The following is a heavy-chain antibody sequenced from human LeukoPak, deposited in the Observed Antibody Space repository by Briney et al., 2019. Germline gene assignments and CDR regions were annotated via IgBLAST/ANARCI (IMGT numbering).Heavy chain of an antibody. D-gene: IGHD3-10*01. CDR1: GGSISSGDYY. Sequence: PSETLSLTCTVSGGSISSGDYYWSWIRQPPGKDLEWIGYIYYSGSTYYNPSLKSRVTISVDTSKNQFSLKLSSVTAADTAVYYCARVGYYGSGPEGLFDPWGQGTLVTVSS. J-gene: IGHJ5*02. CDR3: ARVGYYGSGPEGLFDP. CDR2: IYYSGST. V-gene: IGHV4-30-4*01.